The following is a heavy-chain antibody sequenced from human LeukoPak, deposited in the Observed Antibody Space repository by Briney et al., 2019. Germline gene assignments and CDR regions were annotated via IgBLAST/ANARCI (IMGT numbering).Heavy chain of an antibody. J-gene: IGHJ4*02. Sequence: HPGGSLTLSCSASATAVIINARDWVPQPPGKGLYCVSTTSINGGSTYYPDYVRGRFTTSRDNSKSTLYLQMNSLRGEDTAVYYCAKDSNVNFWSTYGDWGQGRLVTVSS. CDR1: ATAVIINA. V-gene: IGHV3-64*04. CDR3: AKDSNVNFWSTYGD. D-gene: IGHD3-3*01. CDR2: TSINGGST.